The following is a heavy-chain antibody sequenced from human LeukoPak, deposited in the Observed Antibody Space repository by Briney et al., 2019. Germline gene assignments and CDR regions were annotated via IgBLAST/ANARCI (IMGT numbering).Heavy chain of an antibody. Sequence: ASVKVSCKASGYTFTGYYMHWVRQAPGQGLEWMGWINPNSGGTNYAQKFQGRVTMTRDTSISTAYMELSRLRSDDTAVYYCARAYFPYCGGDCYSGYWGQGTLVTVSS. CDR3: ARAYFPYCGGDCYSGY. J-gene: IGHJ4*02. D-gene: IGHD2-21*02. CDR2: INPNSGGT. CDR1: GYTFTGYY. V-gene: IGHV1-2*02.